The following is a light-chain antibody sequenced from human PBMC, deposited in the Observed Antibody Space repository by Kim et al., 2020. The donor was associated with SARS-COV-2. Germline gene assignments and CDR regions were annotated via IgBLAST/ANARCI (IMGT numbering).Light chain of an antibody. CDR2: AAS. J-gene: IGKJ2*01. CDR1: QGISSY. CDR3: QQLNSYLRT. Sequence: DIQLTQSPSFLSASVGDRVTITCRASQGISSYLAWYQQKPGKAPKLLIYAASTLQSGVPSRFSGSGSGTEFTLTISSLQPEDFATYYCQQLNSYLRTFGQGTKLEI. V-gene: IGKV1-9*01.